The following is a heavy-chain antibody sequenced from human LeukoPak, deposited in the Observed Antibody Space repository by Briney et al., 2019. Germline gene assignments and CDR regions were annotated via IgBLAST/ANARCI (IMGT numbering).Heavy chain of an antibody. J-gene: IGHJ6*03. CDR2: IFYSGST. CDR3: ARLARGGNSYYYYYMDV. V-gene: IGHV4-39*07. Sequence: PSETLSLTCTVSGGSISTSNYYWGWIRQPPGKGLEWIGNIFYSGSTYYSPSLKSRVTISVDTSKNQFSLKLSSVTAADTAVYYCARLARGGNSYYYYYMDVWGKGTTVTVSS. D-gene: IGHD4-23*01. CDR1: GGSISTSNYY.